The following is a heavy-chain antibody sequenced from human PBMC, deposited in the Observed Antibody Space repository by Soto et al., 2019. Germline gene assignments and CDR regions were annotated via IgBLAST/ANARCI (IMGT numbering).Heavy chain of an antibody. J-gene: IGHJ3*02. D-gene: IGHD3-16*01. CDR1: GGSISSYY. V-gene: IGHV4-59*08. CDR3: ANWGDAFDI. CDR2: IYYSGST. Sequence: TSETLSLTCTVSGGSISSYYWSWIRQPPGKGLEWIGYIYYSGSTNYNPSLKSRVTISVDTSKNQFSLKLSSVTAAGTAVYYCANWGDAFDIWGQGTMLTVSS.